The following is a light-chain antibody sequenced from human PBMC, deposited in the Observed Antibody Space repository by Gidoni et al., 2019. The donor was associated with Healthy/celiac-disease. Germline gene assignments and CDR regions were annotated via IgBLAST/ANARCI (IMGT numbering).Light chain of an antibody. CDR1: QSISSY. Sequence: DIQMTRSPSSLSASVGDRVTITCRASQSISSYLNWYQQKPGKAPKLLIYAASSLQSQVPSRFSGSGSGTDFTLTTSSLQPEDFATYYCQQSYSTSWTFGQGTKVEIK. CDR3: QQSYSTSWT. CDR2: AAS. J-gene: IGKJ1*01. V-gene: IGKV1-39*01.